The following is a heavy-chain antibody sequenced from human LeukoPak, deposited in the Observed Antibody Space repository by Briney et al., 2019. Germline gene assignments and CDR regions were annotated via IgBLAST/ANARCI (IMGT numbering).Heavy chain of an antibody. CDR3: ARDGFPTMYYDILTGYSNAFDI. CDR1: GFIFTDYY. D-gene: IGHD3-9*01. CDR2: ISGTSGFT. J-gene: IGHJ3*02. V-gene: IGHV3-11*06. Sequence: PGGSLRLSCAASGFIFTDYYMNWIRQTPGKGLEWVSSISGTSGFTKYADSVKGRFTISRDNSKNTLYLQMNSLRAEDTAVYYCARDGFPTMYYDILTGYSNAFDIWGQGTMVTVSS.